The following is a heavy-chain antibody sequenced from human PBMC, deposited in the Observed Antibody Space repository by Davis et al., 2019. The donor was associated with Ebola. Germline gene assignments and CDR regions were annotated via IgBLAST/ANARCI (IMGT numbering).Heavy chain of an antibody. CDR1: GFTFDDYA. J-gene: IGHJ4*02. V-gene: IGHV3-9*01. Sequence: SLKISCAASGFTFDDYAMHWVRQAPGKGLEWVSGISWNSGSIGYADSVKGRFTISRDNAKNSLYLQMNSLRAEDTALYYCAKDRLEGYYYDSSGYSFDYWGQGTLVTVSS. CDR2: ISWNSGSI. CDR3: AKDRLEGYYYDSSGYSFDY. D-gene: IGHD3-22*01.